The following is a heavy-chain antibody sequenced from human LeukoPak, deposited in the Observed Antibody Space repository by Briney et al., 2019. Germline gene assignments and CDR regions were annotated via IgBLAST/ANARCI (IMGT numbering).Heavy chain of an antibody. J-gene: IGHJ4*02. CDR1: GYTFTGYY. CDR2: ISAYNGNT. Sequence: AASVKVSCKASGYTFTGYYMHWVRQAPGQGLEWMGWISAYNGNTNYAQKLQGRVTMTTDTSTSTAYMELRSLRSDDTAVYYCARGDYYDSSFDYWGQGTLVTVSS. D-gene: IGHD3-22*01. CDR3: ARGDYYDSSFDY. V-gene: IGHV1-18*04.